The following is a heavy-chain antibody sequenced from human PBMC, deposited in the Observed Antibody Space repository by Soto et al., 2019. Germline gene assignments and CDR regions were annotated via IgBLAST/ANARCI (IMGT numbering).Heavy chain of an antibody. V-gene: IGHV3-33*01. CDR2: IWHDGSKM. D-gene: IGHD1-20*01. CDR3: ARDDGITVSKY. J-gene: IGHJ4*02. CDR1: GFDFSSHG. Sequence: QVQLVESGGGVVQPGRSLRLSCTASGFDFSSHGFHWVRQAPGKGLEWVSAIWHDGSKMYYADSLKGRFTVSRDDPKSTLYLQMNSLRAEDTAVYHCARDDGITVSKYWGQGTLVTVSS.